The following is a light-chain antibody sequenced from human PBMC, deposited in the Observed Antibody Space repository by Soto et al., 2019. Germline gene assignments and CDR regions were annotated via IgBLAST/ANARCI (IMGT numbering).Light chain of an antibody. CDR1: QSVGNY. Sequence: EIELTQSPATLSLSPGDRATLSCRASQSVGNYLAWYQQKPGQAPRLLIYDASERATGIPARFSGHGSGTDFTLTITSLEPDDFAVYYCQQRSNWPSLTFGGGTKVEIK. CDR3: QQRSNWPSLT. J-gene: IGKJ4*01. CDR2: DAS. V-gene: IGKV3-11*01.